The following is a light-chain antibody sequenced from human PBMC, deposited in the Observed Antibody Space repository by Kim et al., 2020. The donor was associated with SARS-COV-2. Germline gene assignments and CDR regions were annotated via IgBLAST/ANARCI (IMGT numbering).Light chain of an antibody. J-gene: IGLJ3*02. CDR3: HSYTVSTTLDAV. Sequence: QSALTQPASVSGSPGQSITISCTGTSSDIGGYDYVSWYQQHPGKAPKLVIYDVNNRPSGVSDRFSGSKSGNTASLTISGLQPEDEADYYCHSYTVSTTLDAVFGGGTQLTVL. V-gene: IGLV2-14*03. CDR1: SSDIGGYDY. CDR2: DVN.